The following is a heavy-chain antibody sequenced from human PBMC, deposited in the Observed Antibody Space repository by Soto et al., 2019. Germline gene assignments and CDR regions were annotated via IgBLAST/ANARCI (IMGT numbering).Heavy chain of an antibody. CDR1: GYTFTSYG. D-gene: IGHD1-26*01. V-gene: IGHV1-18*01. J-gene: IGHJ4*02. Sequence: QVQLVQSGAEVKKPGASVKVSCKASGYTFTSYGISWVRQAPGQGLEWMGWISANNGNTNYVQKLQGRVTMTTDTSTSTACMELRSLRSDDTAVYYCARDRGSYALDYWGQGTLVTVSS. CDR2: ISANNGNT. CDR3: ARDRGSYALDY.